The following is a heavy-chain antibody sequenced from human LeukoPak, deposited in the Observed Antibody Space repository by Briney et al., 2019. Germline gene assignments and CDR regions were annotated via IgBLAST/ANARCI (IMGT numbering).Heavy chain of an antibody. CDR1: GYTFTSYD. D-gene: IGHD3-3*01. CDR2: MNPNSGNT. CDR3: AHYYDFWSGYYYMDV. Sequence: ASVKVSCKASGYTFTSYDINWVRQATGQGLEWMGWMNPNSGNTGYAQKFQGRVTMTRNTSISTAYMELSSLRSEDTVVYYCAHYYDFWSGYYYMDVWGKGTTVTVSS. J-gene: IGHJ6*03. V-gene: IGHV1-8*01.